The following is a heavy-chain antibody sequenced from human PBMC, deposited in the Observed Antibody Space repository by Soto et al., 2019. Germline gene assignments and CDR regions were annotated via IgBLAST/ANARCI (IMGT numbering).Heavy chain of an antibody. D-gene: IGHD3-22*01. CDR2: INPNSGGT. Sequence: ASVKVSCKASGYTFTGYYMHWVRQAPGQGLEWMGWINPNSGGTNYAQKFQGWVTMTRDTSISTAYMELSRLRSDDTAVYYCAREVAPTYYYDSSGYYASGMDVRGQGTTVTVSS. J-gene: IGHJ6*02. V-gene: IGHV1-2*04. CDR3: AREVAPTYYYDSSGYYASGMDV. CDR1: GYTFTGYY.